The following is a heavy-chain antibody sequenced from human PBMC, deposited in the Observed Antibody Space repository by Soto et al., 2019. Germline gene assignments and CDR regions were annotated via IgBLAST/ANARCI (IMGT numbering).Heavy chain of an antibody. Sequence: GGSLRLSCAASGFTFSSYAMSWVRQAPGKGLEWVSAISGSGGSTYYADSVKGRFTISRDNAKNSLYLQMNSLRAEDTAVYYCARDFLYCSGGSCYYYYYMDVWGKGTTVTVSS. D-gene: IGHD2-15*01. J-gene: IGHJ6*03. CDR2: ISGSGGST. CDR3: ARDFLYCSGGSCYYYYYMDV. V-gene: IGHV3-23*01. CDR1: GFTFSSYA.